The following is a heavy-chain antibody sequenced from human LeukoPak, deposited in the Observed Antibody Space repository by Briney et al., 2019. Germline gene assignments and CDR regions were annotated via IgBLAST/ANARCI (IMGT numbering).Heavy chain of an antibody. D-gene: IGHD2-2*01. J-gene: IGHJ6*03. CDR1: GFTFSTYS. Sequence: GGSLRLSCAASGFTFSTYSMNWVRQAPGKGLEWVSSISSSGSYTYYADSVKGRFTISRDNAMKSLYLQMNSLRAEDTAVYYCATRSCSISACRASSYHCMDFWGKGTTVTVSS. V-gene: IGHV3-21*01. CDR2: ISSSGSYT. CDR3: ATRSCSISACRASSYHCMDF.